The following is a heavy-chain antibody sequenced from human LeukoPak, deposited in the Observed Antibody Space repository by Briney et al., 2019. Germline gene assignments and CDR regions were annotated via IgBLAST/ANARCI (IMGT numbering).Heavy chain of an antibody. CDR3: ATSPSVVVVPAAMVY. J-gene: IGHJ4*02. CDR1: GFTFSSYG. V-gene: IGHV3-30*03. CDR2: ISYDGSNK. Sequence: PGGSLRLSCAASGFTFSSYGMHWVRQAPGKGLEWVAVISYDGSNKYYADSVKGRFTISRDNSKNTLYLQMNSLRAEDTAVYYCATSPSVVVVPAAMVYWGQRTLVTVSS. D-gene: IGHD2-2*01.